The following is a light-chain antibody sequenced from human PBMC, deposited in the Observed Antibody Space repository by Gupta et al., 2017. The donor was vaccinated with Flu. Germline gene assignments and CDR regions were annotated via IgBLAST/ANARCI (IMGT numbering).Light chain of an antibody. CDR3: QQGYNTPRT. CDR1: HSIANY. V-gene: IGKV1-39*01. Sequence: GDRVTITCRASHSIANYLHWYQQRPGKAPEHLIYTASILETGVPSRFTGSGSGTEYTLTINNLQPEDFATYYCQQGYNTPRTFGPGTKVE. CDR2: TAS. J-gene: IGKJ1*01.